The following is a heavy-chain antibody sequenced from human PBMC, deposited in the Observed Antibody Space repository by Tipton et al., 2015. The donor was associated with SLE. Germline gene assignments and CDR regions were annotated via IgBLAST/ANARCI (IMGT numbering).Heavy chain of an antibody. CDR1: GGSISNYY. J-gene: IGHJ4*02. CDR2: IYYSGNT. Sequence: TLSLTCTVSGGSISNYYWSWIRQPPGKGLEWIGYIYYSGNTNYNPSLKSRVTISVDTSKNQFSLKLSSVTAADTAVYYCARVVVATTKPLHFGYWGQGTLVTVSS. D-gene: IGHD5-12*01. CDR3: ARVVVATTKPLHFGY. V-gene: IGHV4-59*01.